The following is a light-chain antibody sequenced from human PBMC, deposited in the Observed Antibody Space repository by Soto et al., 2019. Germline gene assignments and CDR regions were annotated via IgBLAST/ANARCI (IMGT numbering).Light chain of an antibody. J-gene: IGKJ4*01. Sequence: EIVMTQSPATLSASPGEGATLSCKAGQTVYNNLAWYQQRPGQPPRLLIYDASTRATGISARFSGRGYGTDFTRTISRLQSEDFAVYFCQQCRNWPLTFGGGTKVEIK. CDR2: DAS. V-gene: IGKV3-15*01. CDR3: QQCRNWPLT. CDR1: QTVYNN.